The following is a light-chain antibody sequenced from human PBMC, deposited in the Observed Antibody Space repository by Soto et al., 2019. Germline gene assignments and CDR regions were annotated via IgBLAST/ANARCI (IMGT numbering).Light chain of an antibody. CDR3: GAWDTSLSGGV. Sequence: QSVLTQPPSVSAAPGQKVTISCSGSSSNIGSDFVSWYQQLPGTAPKLLIYEDNKRPSGIPDRFSGSKSGTSPTLGITGLQTGDEADYYCGAWDTSLSGGVFGGGTKLTVL. CDR1: SSNIGSDF. CDR2: EDN. J-gene: IGLJ2*01. V-gene: IGLV1-51*02.